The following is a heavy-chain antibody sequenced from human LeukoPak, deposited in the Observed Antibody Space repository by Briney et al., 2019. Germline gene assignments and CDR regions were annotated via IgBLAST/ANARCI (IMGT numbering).Heavy chain of an antibody. CDR1: GGSISNGGYS. J-gene: IGHJ5*02. CDR2: VYHSGST. Sequence: SETLSLTCTVSGGSISNGGYSWSWIRQPTGKGLEWIGYVYHSGSTYYNASLKSRVTISIDRSNNQFSLKLSSVTAADTAVYYCARHYGPWGQGTLVTVSS. D-gene: IGHD3-16*01. CDR3: ARHYGP. V-gene: IGHV4-30-2*01.